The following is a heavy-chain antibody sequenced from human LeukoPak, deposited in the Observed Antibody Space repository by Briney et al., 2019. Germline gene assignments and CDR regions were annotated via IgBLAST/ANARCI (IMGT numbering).Heavy chain of an antibody. J-gene: IGHJ4*02. V-gene: IGHV5-51*01. CDR1: GYSFTSYW. CDR3: ARFLGYYYDSSGLTNRPFDY. CDR2: IYPGDSDT. D-gene: IGHD3-22*01. Sequence: GESLKISCKGSGYSFTSYWIGWVRQMPGKGLEWMGIIYPGDSDTRYSPSFQGQVTISADKSISTAYLQWSSLKASDTAMYYCARFLGYYYDSSGLTNRPFDYWGQGTLVTVSS.